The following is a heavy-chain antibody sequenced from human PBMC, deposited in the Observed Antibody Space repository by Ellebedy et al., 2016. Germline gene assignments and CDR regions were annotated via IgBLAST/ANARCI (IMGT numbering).Heavy chain of an antibody. CDR1: GFTFSSYG. CDR2: ISYDGSNK. Sequence: GESLKISXAASGFTFSSYGMHWVRQAPGKGLEWVAVISYDGSNKYYADSVKGRFTISRDNSKNTLYLQMNSLRAEDTAVYYCAKAYNYYDSSGSLPHFDYWGQGTLVTVSS. CDR3: AKAYNYYDSSGSLPHFDY. J-gene: IGHJ4*02. D-gene: IGHD3-22*01. V-gene: IGHV3-30*18.